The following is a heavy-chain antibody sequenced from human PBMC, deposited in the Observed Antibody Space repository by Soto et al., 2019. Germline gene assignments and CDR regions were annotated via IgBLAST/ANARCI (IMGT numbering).Heavy chain of an antibody. CDR1: GGYISSYY. V-gene: IGHV4-59*01. CDR2: IYYSGST. D-gene: IGHD3-10*01. CDR3: ASLITMVRGVTTYYFDY. Sequence: SETLSLTCTVSGGYISSYYWSWIRQPPGKGLEWIGYIYYSGSTNYNPSLKSRVTISVDTSKNQFSLKLSSVTAADTAVYYCASLITMVRGVTTYYFDYWGQGTLVTVSS. J-gene: IGHJ4*02.